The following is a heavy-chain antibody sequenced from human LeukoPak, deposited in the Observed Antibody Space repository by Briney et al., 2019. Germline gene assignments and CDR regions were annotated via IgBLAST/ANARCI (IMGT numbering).Heavy chain of an antibody. D-gene: IGHD6-6*01. J-gene: IGHJ4*02. CDR1: GFTFSTYG. CDR2: ISYDGSNK. CDR3: ASPRGYSSSSQFDY. V-gene: IGHV3-30*03. Sequence: GGSLRLSCAASGFTFSTYGMHWVRQALGKGLEWVAVISYDGSNKYYADSVKGRFTISRDNSKNTLYLQMNSLRAEDTAVYYCASPRGYSSSSQFDYWGQGTLVTVSS.